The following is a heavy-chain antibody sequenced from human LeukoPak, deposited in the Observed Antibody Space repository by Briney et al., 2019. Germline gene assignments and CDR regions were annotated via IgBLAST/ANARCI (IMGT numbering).Heavy chain of an antibody. CDR1: GYSFILYG. CDR2: ISTSTGDT. V-gene: IGHV1-18*01. CDR3: ARGGRWELPRPYAFDI. D-gene: IGHD1-26*01. J-gene: IGHJ3*02. Sequence: ASVTVSCKPSGYSFILYGISWVRQAPGQGREWMGWISTSTGDTKYTQKFQGRVTMTTDTSTSTAYMELRSLRSDDTAVYYCARGGRWELPRPYAFDIWGQGTMVTVSS.